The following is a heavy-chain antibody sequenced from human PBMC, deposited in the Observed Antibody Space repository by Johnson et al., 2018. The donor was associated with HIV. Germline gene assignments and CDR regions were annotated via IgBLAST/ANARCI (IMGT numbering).Heavy chain of an antibody. J-gene: IGHJ3*01. D-gene: IGHD6-6*01. V-gene: IGHV3-53*01. CDR3: ARGSSGSFDL. CDR2: IYTGSDST. Sequence: VQLVESGGGLIQPGGSLRLSCAASGFTVSSNYMSWVRQAPGKGLEWVSVIYTGSDSTSYTDSVKDRFPISRDSSQNAVYLQMSSRRAEDTALYYCARGSSGSFDLWGRGTMVTVSS. CDR1: GFTVSSNY.